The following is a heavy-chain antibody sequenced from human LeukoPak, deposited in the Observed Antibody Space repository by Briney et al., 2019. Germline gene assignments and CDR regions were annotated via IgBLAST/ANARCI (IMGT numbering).Heavy chain of an antibody. CDR3: ARQESLIPWWFDP. Sequence: GESLKISCKGSGYSFTSYWIGWVRPLPGKGLEWVGIIYPGDSDTRYSPSFQGQVTISADKSISTAYLQWSSLKASDTAMYYCARQESLIPWWFDPWGQGTLVTVSS. J-gene: IGHJ5*02. CDR2: IYPGDSDT. CDR1: GYSFTSYW. V-gene: IGHV5-51*01.